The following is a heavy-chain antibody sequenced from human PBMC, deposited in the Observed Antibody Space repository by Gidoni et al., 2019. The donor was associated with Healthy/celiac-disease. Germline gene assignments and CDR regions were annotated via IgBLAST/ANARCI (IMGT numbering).Heavy chain of an antibody. CDR1: GFTFRYYY. CDR2: ISSSGSTI. D-gene: IGHD5-12*01. CDR3: ARVNGDGYNPDFDY. J-gene: IGHJ4*02. V-gene: IGHV3-11*01. Sequence: QVQLLESGGGLVKPGGSLRLSCAPSGFTFRYYYMSWIRQAPGKGLEWVSYISSSGSTIYYADSVKGRFTISRDNAKNSLYLKMNSLRAEDTAVYYCARVNGDGYNPDFDYWGQGTLVTVSS.